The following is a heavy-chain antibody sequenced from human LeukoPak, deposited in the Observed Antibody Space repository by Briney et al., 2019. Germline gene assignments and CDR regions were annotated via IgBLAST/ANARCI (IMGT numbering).Heavy chain of an antibody. CDR3: ARSNGVYSWDY. CDR2: IKQDGSEK. CDR1: GFTFSSYW. J-gene: IGHJ4*02. D-gene: IGHD5-18*01. V-gene: IGHV3-7*03. Sequence: PGGSLRLSCAASGFTFSSYWMSWVRQAPGKGLEWVANIKQDGSEKYYVDSVKGRFTISRDNAKNSLYLQMNSLRAEDTALYYCARSNGVYSWDYWGQGTLVTVSS.